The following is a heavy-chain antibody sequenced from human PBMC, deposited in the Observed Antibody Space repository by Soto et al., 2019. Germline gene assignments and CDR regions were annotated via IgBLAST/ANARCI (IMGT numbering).Heavy chain of an antibody. CDR1: GYTFTSYG. Sequence: QVQLMQSGAEVKKPGASVKVSCKASGYTFTSYGISWVRQAPGQGLEWMGWISTYNGNTNYAQKLQGRVTMTTDTSTSTAYMELRSLRSDDMAVYYCGRDLYQSVFYYGMDVWGQGTTVTVSS. CDR2: ISTYNGNT. D-gene: IGHD2-2*01. J-gene: IGHJ6*02. V-gene: IGHV1-18*03. CDR3: GRDLYQSVFYYGMDV.